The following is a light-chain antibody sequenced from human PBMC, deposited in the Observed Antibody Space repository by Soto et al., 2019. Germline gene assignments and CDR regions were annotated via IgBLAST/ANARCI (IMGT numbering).Light chain of an antibody. J-gene: IGLJ2*01. CDR1: SSDVAAYNF. V-gene: IGLV2-14*03. CDR3: SAYTHSNTVI. Sequence: QSALTQPASVSGSPGQSITISCTGTSSDVAAYNFVSWYQQHPGEGPKLMIYEVIKRPSGISDRFSGSKSGNTASLTISGLQAEDEADYYCSAYTHSNTVIFGGGTKVTVL. CDR2: EVI.